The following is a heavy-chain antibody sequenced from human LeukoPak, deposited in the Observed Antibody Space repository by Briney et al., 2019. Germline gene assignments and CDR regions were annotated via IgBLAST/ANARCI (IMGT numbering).Heavy chain of an antibody. Sequence: ASVKVSCKASGYTFTSYAMHWVRQMPGKGLEWMGIIYPGDSDTRYSPSFQGQVTISADKSISTAYLQWSSLKASDTAMYYCARPKPSDYDSSGYYGGFYFDYWGQGTLVTVSS. V-gene: IGHV5-51*01. CDR3: ARPKPSDYDSSGYYGGFYFDY. CDR2: IYPGDSDT. D-gene: IGHD3-22*01. J-gene: IGHJ4*02. CDR1: GYTFTSYA.